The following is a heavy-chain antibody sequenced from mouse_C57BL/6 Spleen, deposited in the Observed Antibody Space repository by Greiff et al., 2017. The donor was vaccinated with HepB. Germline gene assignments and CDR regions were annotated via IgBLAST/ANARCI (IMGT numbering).Heavy chain of an antibody. V-gene: IGHV14-4*01. J-gene: IGHJ4*01. Sequence: EVMLVESGAELVRPGASVKLSCTASGFNIKDDYMHWVKQRPEQGLEWIGWIDPENGDTEYASKFQGKATITADTSSNTAYLQLSSLTSEDTAVYYCTMGYYGSSNAMDYWGQGTSVTVSS. D-gene: IGHD1-1*01. CDR1: GFNIKDDY. CDR2: IDPENGDT. CDR3: TMGYYGSSNAMDY.